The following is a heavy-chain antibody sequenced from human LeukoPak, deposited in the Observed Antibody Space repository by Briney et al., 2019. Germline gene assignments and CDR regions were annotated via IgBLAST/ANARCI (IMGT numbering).Heavy chain of an antibody. CDR1: GYTFTGYY. CDR2: INPKSGGT. CDR3: ARDLERRVEDWFDP. Sequence: GASVKVSCKASGYTFTGYYMHWVRQAPGQGLEWMGRINPKSGGTNYAQKFQGRVTMTRDTSISTAYMELSRLRSDDTAVYYCARDLERRVEDWFDPWGQGTLVTVSS. D-gene: IGHD1-1*01. V-gene: IGHV1-2*06. J-gene: IGHJ5*02.